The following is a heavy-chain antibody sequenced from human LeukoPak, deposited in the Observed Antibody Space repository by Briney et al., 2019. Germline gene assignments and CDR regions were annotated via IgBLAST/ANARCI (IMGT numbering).Heavy chain of an antibody. D-gene: IGHD3-9*01. CDR3: AKWGDYDVLTGYYVSDY. J-gene: IGHJ4*02. V-gene: IGHV3-23*01. CDR1: GFTFSNYA. Sequence: PGASLRLSCAASGFTFSNYAMSWVRQAPGKGLEWVSANTGSGGNTYYADSVKGRFTISRDNSKNTVFLRMNSLRAEDTAVYYYAKWGDYDVLTGYYVSDYWGQGTLVTVSS. CDR2: NTGSGGNT.